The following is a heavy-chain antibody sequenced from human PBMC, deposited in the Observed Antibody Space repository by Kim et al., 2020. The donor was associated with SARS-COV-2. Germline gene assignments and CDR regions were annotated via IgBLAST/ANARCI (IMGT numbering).Heavy chain of an antibody. J-gene: IGHJ2*01. V-gene: IGHV3-30*07. Sequence: ADSVKGRFTISGDNSKNTLYLQMSSLRADETAVYYCARGNIAVAGTLRYFDLWGRGTLVTVSS. CDR3: ARGNIAVAGTLRYFDL. D-gene: IGHD6-19*01.